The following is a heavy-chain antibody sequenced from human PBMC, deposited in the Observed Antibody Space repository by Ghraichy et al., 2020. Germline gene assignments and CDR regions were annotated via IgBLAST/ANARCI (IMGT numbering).Heavy chain of an antibody. D-gene: IGHD2-2*01. J-gene: IGHJ5*02. V-gene: IGHV4-59*01. CDR1: GGSISSYY. CDR3: ARDEIDCSSASCYNWFDP. Sequence: TLSLTCTVSGGSISSYYWSWIRQPPGKGLEWIGYIYYSGSTNYNPSLKSRVTISVDMSKNLFSLKLSSVTAADTAVYYCARDEIDCSSASCYNWFDPWSQGTLVTVSS. CDR2: IYYSGST.